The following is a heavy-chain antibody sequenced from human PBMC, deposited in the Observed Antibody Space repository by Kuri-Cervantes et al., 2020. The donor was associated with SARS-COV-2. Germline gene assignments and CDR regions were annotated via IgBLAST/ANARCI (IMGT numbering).Heavy chain of an antibody. D-gene: IGHD1-1*01. CDR1: GYTFTGHY. Sequence: ASVKVSCKASGYTFTGHYMHWVRRAPGQGLEWMGWINPNNVITNYAQNFQGRVTMTRDTSISTAYMELSSLRSDDTAIYYCARQLGDGINYYFDYWGQGALVTVSS. CDR2: INPNNVIT. J-gene: IGHJ4*02. CDR3: ARQLGDGINYYFDY. V-gene: IGHV1-2*02.